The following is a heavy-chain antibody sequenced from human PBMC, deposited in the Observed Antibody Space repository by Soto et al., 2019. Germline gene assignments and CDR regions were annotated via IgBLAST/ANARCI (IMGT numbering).Heavy chain of an antibody. D-gene: IGHD4-17*01. V-gene: IGHV5-51*01. J-gene: IGHJ5*02. Sequence: PGESLKISCKGSGYSLTNYWIAWVRQMPGKGLEYMGIIYPSDSDTRYSPSFQGQVTISADKSSSTAYLQWSSLKASDTAIYYCARNGFYGDYSSNYFDPWGQGTLVTVSS. CDR3: ARNGFYGDYSSNYFDP. CDR1: GYSLTNYW. CDR2: IYPSDSDT.